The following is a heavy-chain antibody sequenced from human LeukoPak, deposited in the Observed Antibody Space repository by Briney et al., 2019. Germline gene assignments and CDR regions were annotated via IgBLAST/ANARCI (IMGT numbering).Heavy chain of an antibody. Sequence: ASVKVSCKASGGTFSSYAISWVRQAPGQGLEWMGGIIPIFDTANYAQKFQGRVTITADESTSTAYMELSSLRSEDTAVYYCARGKAVADYYYYYGMDVWGKGTTVTVSS. CDR3: ARGKAVADYYYYYGMDV. CDR1: GGTFSSYA. D-gene: IGHD6-19*01. V-gene: IGHV1-69*13. J-gene: IGHJ6*04. CDR2: IIPIFDTA.